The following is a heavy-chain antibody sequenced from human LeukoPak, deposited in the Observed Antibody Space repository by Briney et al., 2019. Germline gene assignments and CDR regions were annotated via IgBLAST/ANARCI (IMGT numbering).Heavy chain of an antibody. CDR3: AKTVD. V-gene: IGHV3-30-3*01. Sequence: GRSLRLSCAASGFTFSSYTMHWVRQAPGKGLEWVALISYDGGNKYCADSVKGRFTISRDNSKNTLYLQMNSLRAEDTAVYYCAKTVDWGQGTLVTVSS. CDR2: ISYDGGNK. CDR1: GFTFSSYT. J-gene: IGHJ4*02.